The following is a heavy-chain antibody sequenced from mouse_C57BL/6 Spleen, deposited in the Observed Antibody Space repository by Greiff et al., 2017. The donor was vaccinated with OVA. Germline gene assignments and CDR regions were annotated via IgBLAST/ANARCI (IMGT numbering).Heavy chain of an antibody. J-gene: IGHJ3*01. Sequence: EVKVEESGPGLVKPSQSLSLTCSVTGYSITSGYYWNWIRQFPGNQLECMGYISYDGSNNYNPSLKNRISITRDTSKNQFFLKLNSVTTEDTATYYCARGLTWFAYWGQGTLVTVSA. CDR3: ARGLTWFAY. CDR1: GYSITSGYY. D-gene: IGHD1-2*01. V-gene: IGHV3-6*01. CDR2: ISYDGSN.